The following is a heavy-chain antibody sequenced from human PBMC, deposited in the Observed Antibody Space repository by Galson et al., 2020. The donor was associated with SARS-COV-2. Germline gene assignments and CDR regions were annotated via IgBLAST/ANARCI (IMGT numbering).Heavy chain of an antibody. CDR2: IYTSGST. CDR1: CFSISSYY. J-gene: IGHJ5*02. CDR3: ARLACSSTSCPAGLDP. V-gene: IGHV4-4*07. D-gene: IGHD2-2*01. Sequence: AQASETLSLTCIVSCFSISSYYWSWIRQPAGKGLEWIGRIYTSGSTNYNPSLKSRVTMSVDTSKNQFSLKLSSVTAADTAVYYCARLACSSTSCPAGLDPWGQGTLVTVSS.